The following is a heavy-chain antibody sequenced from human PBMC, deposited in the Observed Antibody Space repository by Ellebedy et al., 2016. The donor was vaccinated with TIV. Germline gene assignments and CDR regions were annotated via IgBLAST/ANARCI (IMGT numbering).Heavy chain of an antibody. J-gene: IGHJ5*02. D-gene: IGHD4-17*01. CDR1: GYTFTGYY. Sequence: AASVKVSCKASGYTFTGYYMHWVRQAPGQGLEWMGWINPNSGGTNYAQKFQGRVTMTRDTSIITAYMELSRLGSDDTAVYYCASLPHYGYSGPWGQGTLVTVSS. V-gene: IGHV1-2*02. CDR2: INPNSGGT. CDR3: ASLPHYGYSGP.